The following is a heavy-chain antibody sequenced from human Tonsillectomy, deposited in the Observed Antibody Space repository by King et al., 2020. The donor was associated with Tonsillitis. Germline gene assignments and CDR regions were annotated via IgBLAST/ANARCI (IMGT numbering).Heavy chain of an antibody. CDR1: GGSISSGGYY. CDR3: ARDRRQQQLVLFYY. D-gene: IGHD6-13*01. J-gene: IGHJ4*02. V-gene: IGHV4-31*03. CDR2: IYYSGST. Sequence: QLQESGPGLVKPSQTLSLTCTVSGGSISSGGYYWSWIRQHPGKGLEWIGYIYYSGSTYYKPSLKSRVTISVDTSKNQFSLKLSSVTATDTAVYYCARDRRQQQLVLFYYWGQGTLVTVSS.